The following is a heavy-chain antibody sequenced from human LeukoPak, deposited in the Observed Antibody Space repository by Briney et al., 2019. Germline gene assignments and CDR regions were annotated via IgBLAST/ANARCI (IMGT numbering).Heavy chain of an antibody. V-gene: IGHV1-46*01. J-gene: IGHJ6*02. CDR2: INPSGGRT. D-gene: IGHD3-22*01. CDR3: ARDPRSGYYYYYYGMDV. CDR1: GYTFTSYY. Sequence: GASVTVSYKASGYTFTSYYMHWVRQAPGQGREWMGIINPSGGRTSYEQKFQGRGTITRDTSTSTVYMALSSLRSEDTAVYYCARDPRSGYYYYYYGMDVWGQGTTVTVSS.